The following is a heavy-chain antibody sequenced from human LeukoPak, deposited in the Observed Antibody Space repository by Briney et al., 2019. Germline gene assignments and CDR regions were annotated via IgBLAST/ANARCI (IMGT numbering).Heavy chain of an antibody. CDR3: ARDGDYGDYTGYFDY. Sequence: GGSLRLSCAASGFTFSSYAMHWVRQAPGKGLEWEAVISYDGSNKYYADSVKGRFTFSRDNSKNTLFLQMNSLRAEDTAVYYCARDGDYGDYTGYFDYWGQGTLVTVSS. D-gene: IGHD4-17*01. J-gene: IGHJ4*02. CDR2: ISYDGSNK. CDR1: GFTFSSYA. V-gene: IGHV3-30-3*01.